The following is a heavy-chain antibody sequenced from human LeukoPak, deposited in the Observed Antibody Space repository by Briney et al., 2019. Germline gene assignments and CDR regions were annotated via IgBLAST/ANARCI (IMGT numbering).Heavy chain of an antibody. CDR2: ISTSSSYI. D-gene: IGHD6-19*01. J-gene: IGHJ4*02. CDR3: ARDSPHRVAVGPGRDFDY. Sequence: KSGGSLRLSCAAYGFTFSSYSMNWVRQAPGKGLEWVSFISTSSSYIYYADSVKGRFTISRDNAKNSLYLEMNSLRAEDTAVYYCARDSPHRVAVGPGRDFDYWGQGTLVTVSS. V-gene: IGHV3-21*01. CDR1: GFTFSSYS.